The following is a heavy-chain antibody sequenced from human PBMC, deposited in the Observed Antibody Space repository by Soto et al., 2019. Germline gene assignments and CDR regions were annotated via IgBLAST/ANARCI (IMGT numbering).Heavy chain of an antibody. D-gene: IGHD3-3*01. V-gene: IGHV3-23*01. Sequence: PGGSLRLSCAASGFTFSSYAMSWVRQAPGKGLEWVSAISGSGGSTYYADSVKGRFTISRDNSKNTLYLQMNSLRAEDTTVYYCAKDCDFWSGGCFDYWGQGTLVTVSS. CDR1: GFTFSSYA. CDR3: AKDCDFWSGGCFDY. CDR2: ISGSGGST. J-gene: IGHJ4*02.